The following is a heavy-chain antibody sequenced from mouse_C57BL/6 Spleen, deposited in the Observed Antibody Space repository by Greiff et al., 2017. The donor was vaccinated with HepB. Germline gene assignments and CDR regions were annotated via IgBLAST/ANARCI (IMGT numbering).Heavy chain of an antibody. CDR1: GFSLTSYG. CDR2: IWSGGST. V-gene: IGHV2-2*01. Sequence: VQLKESGPGLVQPSQSLSITCTVSGFSLTSYGVHWVRQSPGKGLEWLGVIWSGGSTDYNAAFISRLSISKDNSKSQVFFKMNSLQADDTAIYYCARNGGKGYYYAMDYWGQGTSVTVSS. J-gene: IGHJ4*01. D-gene: IGHD2-1*01. CDR3: ARNGGKGYYYAMDY.